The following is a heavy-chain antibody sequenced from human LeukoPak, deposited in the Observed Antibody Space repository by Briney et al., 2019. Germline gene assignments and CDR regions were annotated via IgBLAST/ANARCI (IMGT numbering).Heavy chain of an antibody. D-gene: IGHD2-21*01. Sequence: PSETLSLTCSVSGGAIISYYWSWIRQPAGKGPEWIGRIYPTGNTDYNPSLKTRVTMSTDLSKKQFSLRLRSVTAADTAVYYCARLTISERTGYSPGYYMDVSGKGTAVTVSS. CDR2: IYPTGNT. J-gene: IGHJ6*03. V-gene: IGHV4-4*07. CDR3: ARLTISERTGYSPGYYMDV. CDR1: GGAIISYY.